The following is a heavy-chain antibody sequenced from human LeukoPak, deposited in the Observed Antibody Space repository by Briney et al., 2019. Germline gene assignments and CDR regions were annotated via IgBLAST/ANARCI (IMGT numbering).Heavy chain of an antibody. CDR2: ISSSSSTI. D-gene: IGHD3-10*01. Sequence: QTGGSLRLSCAASGFTFSSYSMNWVRQAPGKGLEWVSYISSSSSTIYYADSVKGRFTISRDNAKNSLYLQMNSLRAEDTAVYYCARYYYGSGSYYNDYWGQGTLVTVSS. V-gene: IGHV3-48*01. J-gene: IGHJ4*02. CDR3: ARYYYGSGSYYNDY. CDR1: GFTFSSYS.